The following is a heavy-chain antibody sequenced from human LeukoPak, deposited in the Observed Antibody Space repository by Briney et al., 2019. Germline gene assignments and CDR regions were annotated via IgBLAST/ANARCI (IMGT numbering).Heavy chain of an antibody. CDR3: AGGLGHCSGGSCAYFDY. CDR1: GGSISSYY. J-gene: IGHJ4*02. D-gene: IGHD2-15*01. Sequence: TSETLSLTCTVSGGSISSYYWSWIRQPPGKGLEWIGYIYYSGSTNYNPSLKSRVTISVDTSKNQFSPKLSSVTAADTAVYYCAGGLGHCSGGSCAYFDYWGQGTLVTVSS. V-gene: IGHV4-59*01. CDR2: IYYSGST.